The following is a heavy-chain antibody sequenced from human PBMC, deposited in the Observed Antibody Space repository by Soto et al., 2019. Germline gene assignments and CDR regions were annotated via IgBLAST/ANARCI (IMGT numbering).Heavy chain of an antibody. Sequence: ASVKVSCKASGGTFSSYAISWVRQAPGQGLEWMGGIIPIFGTANYAQKFQGRVTITADESTSTAYMELSSLRSEDTAVYYCARGRGRYCSGGSCESLDPWGQGTLVTVSS. V-gene: IGHV1-69*13. CDR2: IIPIFGTA. CDR3: ARGRGRYCSGGSCESLDP. D-gene: IGHD2-15*01. CDR1: GGTFSSYA. J-gene: IGHJ5*02.